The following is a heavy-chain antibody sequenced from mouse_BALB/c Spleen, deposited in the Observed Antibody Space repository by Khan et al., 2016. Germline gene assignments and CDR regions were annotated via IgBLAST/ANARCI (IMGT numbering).Heavy chain of an antibody. J-gene: IGHJ2*01. CDR2: INPDSSTI. CDR1: EFDFSRYW. V-gene: IGHV4-1*02. Sequence: EVKLLESGGGLVQPGGSLKLSCAASEFDFSRYWMSWVRQAPGKGLEWIGEINPDSSTINYTPSLKDKFIISRDNAKNTLYLQMSKVRSEDTALYYCARDGKLRNYYDYPHFWDYGGQGTTLTVSS. CDR3: ARDGKLRNYYDYPHFWDY. D-gene: IGHD2-4*01.